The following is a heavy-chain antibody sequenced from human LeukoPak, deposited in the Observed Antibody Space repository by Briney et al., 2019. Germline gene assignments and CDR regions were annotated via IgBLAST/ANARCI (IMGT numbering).Heavy chain of an antibody. D-gene: IGHD2-2*01. CDR1: GFTFSSYS. Sequence: PGGSLRLSCAASGFTFSSYSMNWVRQAPGKGLEWVSSISSSSSYIYYADSVKGRFTISRDNAKNSLYLQMNSLRAEDTAVYYCARSGGDIVVVPAQITYSSSWYLGYWGQGTLVTVSS. CDR3: ARSGGDIVVVPAQITYSSSWYLGY. J-gene: IGHJ4*02. CDR2: ISSSSSYI. V-gene: IGHV3-21*01.